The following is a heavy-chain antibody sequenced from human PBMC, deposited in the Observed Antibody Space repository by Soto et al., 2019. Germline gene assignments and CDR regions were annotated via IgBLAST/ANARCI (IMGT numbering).Heavy chain of an antibody. CDR3: ARDGAAGSRYYYYGMDV. CDR1: GFTFSSYA. Sequence: QVQLVESGGGVVQPGRSLRLSCAASGFTFSSYAMHWVRQAPGKGLEWVAVISYDGSNKYYADSVKGRFTISRDNSKNTLYLQMNSLIAEDTAVYYCARDGAAGSRYYYYGMDVWGQGTTVTVSS. D-gene: IGHD6-13*01. J-gene: IGHJ6*02. CDR2: ISYDGSNK. V-gene: IGHV3-30-3*01.